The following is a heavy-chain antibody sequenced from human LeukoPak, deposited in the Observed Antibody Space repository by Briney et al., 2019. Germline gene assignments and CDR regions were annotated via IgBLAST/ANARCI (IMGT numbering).Heavy chain of an antibody. CDR2: FINSGNTI. CDR3: ARVNECSSTSCYINY. CDR1: GFTFSNSD. V-gene: IGHV3-48*03. J-gene: IGHJ4*02. D-gene: IGHD2-2*02. Sequence: GGSLRLSCAASGFTFSNSDMNWVRQAPGKGLEGVSYFINSGNTIYCADSVKGRFTISRDNAKNSLYLQMNSLRAEDTAVYYCARVNECSSTSCYINYWGQGTLVTVSS.